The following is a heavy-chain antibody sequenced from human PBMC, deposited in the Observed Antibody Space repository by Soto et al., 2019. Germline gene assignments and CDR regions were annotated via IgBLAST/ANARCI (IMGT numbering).Heavy chain of an antibody. J-gene: IGHJ4*02. V-gene: IGHV1-18*01. D-gene: IGHD4-17*01. CDR1: GYTLTSYG. CDR2: ISAYNGNT. CDR3: ARDTTHIPLRDY. Sequence: ASVKVSCKASGYTLTSYGISWVRQAPGQGLEWMGWISAYNGNTNYAQKLQGRVTMTTDTSTSTAYMELRSLRSDDTAVYYCARDTTHIPLRDYWGQGTLVTVSS.